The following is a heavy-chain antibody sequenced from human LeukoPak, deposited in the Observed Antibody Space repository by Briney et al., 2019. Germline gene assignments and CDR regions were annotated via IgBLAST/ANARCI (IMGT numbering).Heavy chain of an antibody. CDR1: GGSISSYY. D-gene: IGHD1-26*01. V-gene: IGHV4-4*07. CDR3: ARENSGGYREFDY. Sequence: SETLSLTCTVSGGSISSYYWSWIRQPAGKGLEWIGRIYTSGSTNYNASLKSRVSMSVDTSKNQFSLKLSSVTAADTAVFYCARENSGGYREFDYWGQGTLVTVSS. J-gene: IGHJ4*02. CDR2: IYTSGST.